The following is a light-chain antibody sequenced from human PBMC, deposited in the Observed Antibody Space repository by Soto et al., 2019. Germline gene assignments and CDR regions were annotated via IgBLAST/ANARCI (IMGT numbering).Light chain of an antibody. V-gene: IGLV2-14*01. Sequence: QSVLTQPACVSGSPGQSITISCTGTSSDVGGYNYVSWYQQHPGKAPQLMIFDVSNRPSGVSNRFSGSKSGNTASLTISGLQAEDEADYYCSSYTSSHTYVFGTGTKVTVL. CDR2: DVS. J-gene: IGLJ1*01. CDR3: SSYTSSHTYV. CDR1: SSDVGGYNY.